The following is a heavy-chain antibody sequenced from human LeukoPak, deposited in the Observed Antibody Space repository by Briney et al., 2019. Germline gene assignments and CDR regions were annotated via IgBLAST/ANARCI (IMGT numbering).Heavy chain of an antibody. D-gene: IGHD3-10*01. V-gene: IGHV1-69*13. J-gene: IGHJ5*02. Sequence: SVKVSCKASGYTFTSYAISWVRQAPGQGLEWMGGIIPIFGTANYAQKFQGRVTITADESTSTAYMELSSLRSEDTAVYYCARDSFTMVRGANNWFDPWGQGTLVTVSS. CDR1: GYTFTSYA. CDR3: ARDSFTMVRGANNWFDP. CDR2: IIPIFGTA.